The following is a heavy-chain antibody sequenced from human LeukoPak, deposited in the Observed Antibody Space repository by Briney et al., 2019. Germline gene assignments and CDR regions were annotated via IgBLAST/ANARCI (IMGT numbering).Heavy chain of an antibody. J-gene: IGHJ6*02. V-gene: IGHV4-30-2*01. D-gene: IGHD4-4*01. CDR3: ARDKYIVTTDTYYYYYYGMDV. Sequence: SETLSLTCAVSGGSISSGGYSWSWIRQPPGKGLEWIGYIYHSGSTYYNPSLKSRVTISVDRYKNQFSLKLSSVTAADTPVYYCARDKYIVTTDTYYYYYYGMDVWGQGTTVTVSS. CDR1: GGSISSGGYS. CDR2: IYHSGST.